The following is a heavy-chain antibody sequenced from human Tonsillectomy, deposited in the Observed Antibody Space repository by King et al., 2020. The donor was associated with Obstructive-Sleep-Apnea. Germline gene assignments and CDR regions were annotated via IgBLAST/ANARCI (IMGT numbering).Heavy chain of an antibody. CDR2: ITSTGTYI. J-gene: IGHJ4*02. CDR3: ARHHDYGDQFDY. CDR1: GFTFSNYN. Sequence: VQLVESGGGLVKPGGSLRLSCAASGFTFSNYNMNWVRQAPGKGLEWVSSITSTGTYIYYADSVRGRFTPSIDNAKNSLYLQINSLSADDTAVYYCARHHDYGDQFDYWGQGTLVTVSS. V-gene: IGHV3-21*01. D-gene: IGHD4-17*01.